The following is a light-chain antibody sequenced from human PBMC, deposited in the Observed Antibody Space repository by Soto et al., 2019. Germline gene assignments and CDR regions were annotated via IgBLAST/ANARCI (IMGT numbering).Light chain of an antibody. Sequence: QSVLTQPASVSGSPGQSITISCTGTSSDVGSYNLVSWYQQCPGKAPKLMIYEVSERPSGVSNRFSGSKSGNTASLTISGLQAEDEADYYCCSYARSSTYVFGTGTKLTVL. CDR1: SSDVGSYNL. V-gene: IGLV2-23*02. CDR2: EVS. CDR3: CSYARSSTYV. J-gene: IGLJ1*01.